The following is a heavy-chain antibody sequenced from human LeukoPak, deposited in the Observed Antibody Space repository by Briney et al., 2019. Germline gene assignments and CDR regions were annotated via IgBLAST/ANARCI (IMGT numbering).Heavy chain of an antibody. D-gene: IGHD1-26*01. V-gene: IGHV1-69*04. J-gene: IGHJ4*02. CDR1: GGTFSSYA. CDR3: ARTSVVGATFDY. CDR2: IILILGIA. Sequence: SVKVSCKASGGTFSSYAISWVRQAPGQGLEWMGRIILILGIANYAQKFQGRVTITADKSTSTAYMELSSLRSEDTAVYYCARTSVVGATFDYWGQGTLVTVSS.